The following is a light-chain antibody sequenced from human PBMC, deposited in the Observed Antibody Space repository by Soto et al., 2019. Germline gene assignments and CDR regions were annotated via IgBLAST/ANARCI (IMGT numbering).Light chain of an antibody. CDR2: GAS. V-gene: IGKV3-15*01. CDR1: QSVSSN. Sequence: EIVMTQSPATLSVSPGERATLSCRASQSVSSNLAWYQQKPGQAPRLLIYGASTRATGIPARFSSSGSGTEFTRTISSLQSEDFAVYYCQEYNDWPPTFGGGTKVDIK. J-gene: IGKJ4*01. CDR3: QEYNDWPPT.